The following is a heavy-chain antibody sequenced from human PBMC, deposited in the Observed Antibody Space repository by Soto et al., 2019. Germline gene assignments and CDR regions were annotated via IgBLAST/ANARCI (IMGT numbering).Heavy chain of an antibody. CDR1: GGSVSSGSYY. D-gene: IGHD6-6*01. CDR2: IYYSGST. Sequence: KTSETLSLTCTVSGGSVSSGSYYWSWIRQPPGKGLEWIGFIYYSGSTSYYPSFKSRVTISLDTSRNQFSLKLSSVTAADTAVYYCARAASYASSYYFDFWGQGTLVTVSS. J-gene: IGHJ4*02. CDR3: ARAASYASSYYFDF. V-gene: IGHV4-61*01.